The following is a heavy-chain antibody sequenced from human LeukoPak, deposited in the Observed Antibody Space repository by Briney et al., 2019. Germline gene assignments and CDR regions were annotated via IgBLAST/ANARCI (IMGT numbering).Heavy chain of an antibody. J-gene: IGHJ4*02. Sequence: KPGGSLRLSCAASGFTFSAYTMNWVRQAPGQGLEWVSSISSASSYISYADSVKGRFTISRDNAKNSLVLQMNSLRAEDTAMYYCARDRCVSASCYAGVYWGQGTLVAVSS. D-gene: IGHD2-2*01. CDR3: ARDRCVSASCYAGVY. V-gene: IGHV3-21*01. CDR1: GFTFSAYT. CDR2: ISSASSYI.